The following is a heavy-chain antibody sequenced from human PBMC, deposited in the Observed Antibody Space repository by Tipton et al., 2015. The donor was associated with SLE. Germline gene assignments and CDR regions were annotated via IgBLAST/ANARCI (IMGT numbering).Heavy chain of an antibody. Sequence: QLVQSGGGLVEPGGSLRLSCAASGFSISDYYMNWIRQAPGKGLEWVSYISSNGKTIYYGDSVQGRFTISRDNAKNSLFLQMNSLRAGDTAVYYCAGGTGAYVDHWGQGTLVTVSS. J-gene: IGHJ4*02. D-gene: IGHD3-16*01. CDR2: ISSNGKTI. V-gene: IGHV3-11*04. CDR1: GFSISDYY. CDR3: AGGTGAYVDH.